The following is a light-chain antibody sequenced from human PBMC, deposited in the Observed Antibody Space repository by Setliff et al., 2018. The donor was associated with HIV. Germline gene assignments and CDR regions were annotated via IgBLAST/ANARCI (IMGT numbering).Light chain of an antibody. CDR2: EVS. Sequence: QSALAQPASVSGSPGQSITISCTGTSGDVGFYNFVSWYQLHPGKAPKLIIYEVSNRPSGVSNRFSGSKSGNTASLTISGLQAEDGADYYCSSYTSSNTLVFGTGTKVTVL. J-gene: IGLJ1*01. CDR3: SSYTSSNTLV. CDR1: SGDVGFYNF. V-gene: IGLV2-14*01.